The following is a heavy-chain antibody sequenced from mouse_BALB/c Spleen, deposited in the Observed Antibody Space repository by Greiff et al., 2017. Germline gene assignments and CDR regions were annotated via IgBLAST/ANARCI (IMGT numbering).Heavy chain of an antibody. Sequence: QVQLQQSGAELVRPGTSVKISCKASGYTFTNYWLGWVKQRPGHGLEWIGDIYPGGGYTNYNEKFKGKATLTADTSSSTAYMQLSSLTSEDSAVYFYAPWYYAMDYWGQGTSVTVSS. V-gene: IGHV1-63*02. CDR1: GYTFTNYW. CDR3: APWYYAMDY. CDR2: IYPGGGYT. J-gene: IGHJ4*01.